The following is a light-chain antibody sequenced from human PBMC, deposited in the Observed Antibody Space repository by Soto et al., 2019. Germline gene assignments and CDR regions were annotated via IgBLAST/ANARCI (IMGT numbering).Light chain of an antibody. J-gene: IGKJ1*01. Sequence: EIVMTQSPATLSVSPGERATLSCRASQSVSSNLAWYQRKPGQAPRLLIYGASTRATGIPARFSGSRSGTEFTLTISSLQSEDFAVYYCKQYNNWPQTFGQGTKVEIK. CDR2: GAS. CDR1: QSVSSN. V-gene: IGKV3-15*01. CDR3: KQYNNWPQT.